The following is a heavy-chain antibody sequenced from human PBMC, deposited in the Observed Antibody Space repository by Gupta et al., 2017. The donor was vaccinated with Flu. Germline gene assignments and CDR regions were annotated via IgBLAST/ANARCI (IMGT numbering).Heavy chain of an antibody. Sequence: EVQLVDGGGGLLQPAGSLRLSCVISGFTFNSYEMSWVRQAPGRGLEWTAFISQRVATYYTDPVRGRFSSDSDTDNNELYMQTSRLRDKDTAIAVYGRGHWDDWGQGTPVTVSS. CDR3: GRGHWDD. CDR1: GFTFNSYE. V-gene: IGHV3-48*03. J-gene: IGHJ4*02. CDR2: ISQRVAT.